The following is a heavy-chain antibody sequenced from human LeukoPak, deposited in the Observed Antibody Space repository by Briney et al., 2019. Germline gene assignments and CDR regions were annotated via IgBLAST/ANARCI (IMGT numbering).Heavy chain of an antibody. V-gene: IGHV1-8*01. CDR2: MNPNSGNT. Sequence: VASVKVSCKASGYTFTSYDINWVRQATGQGLEWMGWMNPNSGNTGYAQKFQGRVTMTRNTSISTAYMELSSLRAEDTAVYYCASPMVRGVIIPDYWGQGTLVTVSS. CDR3: ASPMVRGVIIPDY. J-gene: IGHJ4*02. CDR1: GYTFTSYD. D-gene: IGHD3-10*01.